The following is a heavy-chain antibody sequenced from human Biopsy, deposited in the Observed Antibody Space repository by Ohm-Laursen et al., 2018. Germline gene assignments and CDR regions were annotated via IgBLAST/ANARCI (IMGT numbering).Heavy chain of an antibody. J-gene: IGHJ4*02. CDR2: IYSGGNT. D-gene: IGHD6-19*01. CDR1: GDSLTSGPEN. Sequence: SETLSLTWTVSGDSLTSGPENWSWIRQSPGQGLEYIGFIYSGGNTNYSPSLKNRVTTSVDTSKNQFYLKLYSVTAADTAVYYCARGMRSSGWPYFDSWGQGTLVTVSS. V-gene: IGHV4-61*01. CDR3: ARGMRSSGWPYFDS.